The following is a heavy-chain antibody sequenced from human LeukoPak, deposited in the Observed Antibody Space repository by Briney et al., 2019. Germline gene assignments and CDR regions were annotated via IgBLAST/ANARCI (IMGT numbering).Heavy chain of an antibody. Sequence: SETLSLTCTVSGGSISGYYWSWIRQPPGKGLEWIGYIYYSGSTNYNPSLKSRATISVDTSKNQFSLKLSSVTAADTAVYYCARDSAMGSTSFDSWGQGTLVTVSS. D-gene: IGHD1-26*01. CDR2: IYYSGST. J-gene: IGHJ4*02. V-gene: IGHV4-59*12. CDR3: ARDSAMGSTSFDS. CDR1: GGSISGYY.